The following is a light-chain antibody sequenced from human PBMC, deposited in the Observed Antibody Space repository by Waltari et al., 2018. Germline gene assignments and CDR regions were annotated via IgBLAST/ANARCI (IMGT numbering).Light chain of an antibody. J-gene: IGLJ2*01. Sequence: QSVLTQPPSVSGAPGQGVTISCTGSSSNIGAGYDVHWYQQLPGPAPKLLTYGTTNRPSGARDPFTGSKFGTSASRAITALQAEDDADCYCQSYDNSPYVIFGGGTKLTVI. CDR3: QSYDNSPYVI. CDR1: SSNIGAGYD. V-gene: IGLV1-40*01. CDR2: GTT.